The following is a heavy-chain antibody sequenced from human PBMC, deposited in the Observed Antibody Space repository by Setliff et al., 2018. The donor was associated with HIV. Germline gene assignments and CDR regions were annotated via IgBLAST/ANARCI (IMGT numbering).Heavy chain of an antibody. D-gene: IGHD3-3*01. CDR1: GGSISSNSHY. CDR3: ARVPFTTGFDY. Sequence: SETLSLTCTVSGGSISSNSHYWGWIRQPPGKGLEWIGSIYHSGGTHYNPSLRSRVTISVDTSKNHFSLKLSSVTAADTAVFYCARVPFTTGFDYWGQGILVTVSS. V-gene: IGHV4-39*02. CDR2: IYHSGGT. J-gene: IGHJ4*02.